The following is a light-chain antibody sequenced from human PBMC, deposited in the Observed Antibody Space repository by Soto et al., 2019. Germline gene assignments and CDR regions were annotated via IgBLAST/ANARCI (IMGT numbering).Light chain of an antibody. CDR1: QSVSSNY. CDR3: HHRSNWPGT. CDR2: DAS. Sequence: DIVLTQSPGTLSLSPGERATLSCRASQSVSSNYLAWYQQKPGQAPRLLIYDASNRATGIPARFSGSGSGTDFTLTISSLEPEDFAVYYCHHRSNWPGTFGQGTKVDIK. V-gene: IGKV3-11*01. J-gene: IGKJ1*01.